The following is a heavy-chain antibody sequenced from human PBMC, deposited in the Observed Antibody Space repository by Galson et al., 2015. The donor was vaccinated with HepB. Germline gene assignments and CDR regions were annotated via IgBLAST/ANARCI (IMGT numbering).Heavy chain of an antibody. J-gene: IGHJ4*02. CDR1: GFTVSSNY. CDR3: AKDRYYGSGSYLDY. Sequence: SLRLSCAASGFTVSSNYMSWVRQAPGKGLEWVSAISGSGGSTYYADSVKGRFTISRDNSKNTLYLQMNSLRAEDTAVYYCAKDRYYGSGSYLDYWGQGTLVTVSS. V-gene: IGHV3-23*01. CDR2: ISGSGGST. D-gene: IGHD3-10*01.